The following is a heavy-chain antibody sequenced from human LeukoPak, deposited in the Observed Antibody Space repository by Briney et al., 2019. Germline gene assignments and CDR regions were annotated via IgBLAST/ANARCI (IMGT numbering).Heavy chain of an antibody. CDR3: ANGYYDSSGYYGDY. D-gene: IGHD3-22*01. CDR2: IYTSGST. CDR1: GGSIRSYY. J-gene: IGHJ4*02. Sequence: SETLSLTCTVSGGSIRSYYWSWIRQPAGKGLEWIGRIYTSGSTNYNPSLKSRVTISVDTSKNQFSLKLSSVTAADTAVYYCANGYYDSSGYYGDYWGQGTLVTVSS. V-gene: IGHV4-4*07.